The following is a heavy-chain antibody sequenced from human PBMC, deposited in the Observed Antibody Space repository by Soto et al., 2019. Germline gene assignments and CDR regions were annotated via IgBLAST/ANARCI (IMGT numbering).Heavy chain of an antibody. CDR1: GYTFTGYY. Sequence: ASLKVSCKASGYTFTGYYMHWVLQAPGQGLEWMGWINPNSGGTNYAQKFQGRVTMTRDTSISTAYMELSRLRSDDTAVYYCARGLVGYCSGGSCWPRYYFDYWGQGTLVTVSS. V-gene: IGHV1-2*02. CDR3: ARGLVGYCSGGSCWPRYYFDY. J-gene: IGHJ4*02. D-gene: IGHD2-15*01. CDR2: INPNSGGT.